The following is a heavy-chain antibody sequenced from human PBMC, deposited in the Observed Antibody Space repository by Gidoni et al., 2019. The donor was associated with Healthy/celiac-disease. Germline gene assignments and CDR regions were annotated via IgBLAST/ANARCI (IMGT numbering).Heavy chain of an antibody. CDR3: ARDSYGSGSSDAFDI. CDR2: IYYSGST. V-gene: IGHV4-31*03. J-gene: IGHJ3*02. Sequence: QVQLQESGPGLVKPSQTLSLTCTVSGGSITSCGYYWSWIRQHPGKGLEWIGYIYYSGSTYYNPSLKSRVTISVDTSKNQFTLKLSSVTAADTAVYYCARDSYGSGSSDAFDIWGQGTMVTVSS. D-gene: IGHD3-10*01. CDR1: GGSITSCGYY.